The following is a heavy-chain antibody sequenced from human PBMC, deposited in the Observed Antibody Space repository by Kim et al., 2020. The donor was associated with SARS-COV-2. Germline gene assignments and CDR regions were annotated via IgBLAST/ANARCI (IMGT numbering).Heavy chain of an antibody. CDR1: GLAFSSYW. J-gene: IGHJ4*02. V-gene: IGHV3-74*01. CDR2: IKGDGSAT. Sequence: GGSLRLSCAASGLAFSSYWMFWVRQPPGKGLLWVSHIKGDGSATVYADSVKGRFTVSRDNAKNTLYLQLSTLRAEDTAVYYCATGNNWSFDYWGPGTLVTVSS. D-gene: IGHD1-1*01. CDR3: ATGNNWSFDY.